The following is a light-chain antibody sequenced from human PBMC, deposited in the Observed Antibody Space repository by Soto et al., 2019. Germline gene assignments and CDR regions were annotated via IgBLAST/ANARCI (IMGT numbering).Light chain of an antibody. V-gene: IGKV3-20*01. J-gene: IGKJ2*01. CDR3: QQYQTSPPSYT. Sequence: EIVLTQSPGTLSLSPGERATLSCRASQSLTSNYLAWHQQQPGPAPRLLIYGASSRAAGIPDRFSGSGSGADFTLTISRLGPEDFAVYYCQQYQTSPPSYTFGQGTKLEI. CDR1: QSLTSNY. CDR2: GAS.